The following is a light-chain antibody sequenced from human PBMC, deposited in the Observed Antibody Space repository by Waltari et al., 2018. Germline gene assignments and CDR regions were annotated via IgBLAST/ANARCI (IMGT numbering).Light chain of an antibody. CDR3: QQYYTTRT. Sequence: DIVMTQSPDSLAVSLGERATINCKSSQSVLYSSNNKNYLAWYQQKPGQHPKLLIYGASTRESGVPDRFSGSGSGTDFTLTISSLQAEDVAVYYCQQYYTTRTFGQGTKVEIK. V-gene: IGKV4-1*01. J-gene: IGKJ1*01. CDR1: QSVLYSSNNKNY. CDR2: GAS.